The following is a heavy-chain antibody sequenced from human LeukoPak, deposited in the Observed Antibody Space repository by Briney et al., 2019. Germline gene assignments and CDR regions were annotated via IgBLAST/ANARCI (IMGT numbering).Heavy chain of an antibody. D-gene: IGHD3-22*01. J-gene: IGHJ4*02. Sequence: PGGSLRLSCAASGFTFSSYAMNWVRQAPGKGLEWVSAISGSGGSTYYADSVKGRFTISRDNSKNTLYLQMNSLRAEDTAVYYCAKEATMIVVVITEVDYWGQGTLVTVSS. CDR2: ISGSGGST. CDR3: AKEATMIVVVITEVDY. V-gene: IGHV3-23*01. CDR1: GFTFSSYA.